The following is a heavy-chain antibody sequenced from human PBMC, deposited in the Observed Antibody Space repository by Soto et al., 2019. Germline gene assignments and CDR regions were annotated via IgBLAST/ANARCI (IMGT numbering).Heavy chain of an antibody. D-gene: IGHD1-1*01. CDR2: ISAHNGNT. J-gene: IGHJ4*02. V-gene: IGHV1-18*01. CDR1: GYDFTTYG. Sequence: QVHLVQSGAEVKNPGASVKVSCKGSGYDFTTYGITWVRQAPGQGLEWMAWISAHNGNTNYAPNLQRRVTVTSDTATSTAYLELRRLRSDDAAVDYCARGRYGDYWGQGALVTVSS. CDR3: ARGRYGDY.